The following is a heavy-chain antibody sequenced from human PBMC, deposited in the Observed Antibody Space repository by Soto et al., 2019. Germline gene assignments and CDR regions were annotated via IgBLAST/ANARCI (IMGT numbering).Heavy chain of an antibody. D-gene: IGHD3-10*01. CDR1: GGSISSSSYY. CDR3: ARQRDDYGRDY. J-gene: IGHJ4*02. CDR2: IYYSGST. V-gene: IGHV4-39*01. Sequence: QLQLQESGPGLVKPSETLSLTCTVSGGSISSSSYYWGWIRQPPGKGLEWIGSIYYSGSTYYNPTLQSRVHISVDTSTNQVSLKRRSVTAADTAVYYCARQRDDYGRDYWGQGTLVTVSS.